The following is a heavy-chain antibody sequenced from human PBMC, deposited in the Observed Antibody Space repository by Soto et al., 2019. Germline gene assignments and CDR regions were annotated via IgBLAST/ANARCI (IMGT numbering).Heavy chain of an antibody. D-gene: IGHD1-26*01. CDR3: ARIVVGATVDL. Sequence: SETLSLTCSVSGDSVSSDRYFWTWIRQPPGKRLEWIAYISYTGDTNYNPSLKSRVTISVDTSRNQFSLTLTSVTAADTAVYFCARIVVGATVDLWGQGSLVTVSS. V-gene: IGHV4-61*01. CDR2: ISYTGDT. CDR1: GDSVSSDRYF. J-gene: IGHJ5*02.